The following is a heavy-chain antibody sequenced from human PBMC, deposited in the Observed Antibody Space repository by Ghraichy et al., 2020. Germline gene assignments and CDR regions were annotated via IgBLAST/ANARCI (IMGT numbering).Heavy chain of an antibody. CDR2: IWYDGWNK. CDR1: GFTFNDFG. V-gene: IGHV3-33*01. Sequence: GGSLRLSCAASGFTFNDFGIHWVRQAPGKGLEWVAVIWYDGWNKFYADSVKGRLTITRDNSKNTVYLQMNSLRGEDTAVYYCARDTGGDYSKGYYAMDAWGQGTAVTVSS. D-gene: IGHD4-17*01. J-gene: IGHJ6*02. CDR3: ARDTGGDYSKGYYAMDA.